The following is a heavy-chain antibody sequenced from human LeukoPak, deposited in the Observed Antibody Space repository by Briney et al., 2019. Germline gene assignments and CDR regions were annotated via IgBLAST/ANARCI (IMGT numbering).Heavy chain of an antibody. J-gene: IGHJ4*02. D-gene: IGHD4-23*01. Sequence: PGGSLRLSCAASGFTFSSYAMSWVRQAPGKGLEWVSLISGSGGSTYYADSVKGRFTISRDNSKNTLYLQMNGLRAEDTAVYYCAKDRGDYGGIFDYWGQGTLVTVSS. CDR1: GFTFSSYA. CDR3: AKDRGDYGGIFDY. V-gene: IGHV3-23*01. CDR2: ISGSGGST.